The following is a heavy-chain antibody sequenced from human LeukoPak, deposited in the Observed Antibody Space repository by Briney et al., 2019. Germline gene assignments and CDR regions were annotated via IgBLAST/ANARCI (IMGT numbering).Heavy chain of an antibody. V-gene: IGHV4-4*09. CDR2: IYTSGST. J-gene: IGHJ5*02. Sequence: SETLSLTCSVSGGSISSFYWSWIRQPPGKGLEWIGYIYTSGSTNYNPSLKSRVTISVDTSKNQISLKLNSVTAADTAVYYCAGGIIPGNWFDPWGQGTLVTVSS. CDR1: GGSISSFY. D-gene: IGHD3-3*01. CDR3: AGGIIPGNWFDP.